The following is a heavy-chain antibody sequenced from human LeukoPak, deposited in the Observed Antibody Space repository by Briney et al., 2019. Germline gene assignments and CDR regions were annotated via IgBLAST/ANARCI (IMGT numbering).Heavy chain of an antibody. D-gene: IGHD5-12*01. J-gene: IGHJ4*02. Sequence: GGSLRLSCAASGFTFSSYAMSWVRQAPGKGLGWVSAISGSGGSTYYADSVKGRFTISRHNSKNTLYLQMNSLRAEDTAVYYCARAMALRRDLVAYFDYWGQGTLVTVSS. V-gene: IGHV3-23*01. CDR1: GFTFSSYA. CDR3: ARAMALRRDLVAYFDY. CDR2: ISGSGGST.